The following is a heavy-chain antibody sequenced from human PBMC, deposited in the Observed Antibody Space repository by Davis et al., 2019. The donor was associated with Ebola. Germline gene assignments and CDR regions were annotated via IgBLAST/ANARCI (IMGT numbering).Heavy chain of an antibody. V-gene: IGHV5-51*01. CDR2: IYPGDSDT. J-gene: IGHJ4*02. D-gene: IGHD1-26*01. CDR3: ARQGGGSGRLTSFDY. CDR1: GYNFRDYW. Sequence: GESLKISCQGSGYNFRDYWIVWVRQMPGKGLEWMGNIYPGDSDTRYSPSFQGQVTLSADKSSTTAYLHWRSLRASDSAMYYCARQGGGSGRLTSFDYWGQGTLITVSS.